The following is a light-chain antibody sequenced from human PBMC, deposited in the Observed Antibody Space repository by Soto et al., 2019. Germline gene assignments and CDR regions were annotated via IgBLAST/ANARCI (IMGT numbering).Light chain of an antibody. Sequence: QSVLTQPRSVSGSPGQSVTISCTGTSSDVGGYNYVSWYQQHPGKAPTLMIYDVSKRPSGVPDRFSGSKSGNTASLTISGLQAEDEADYYCCSYAGSYTFVFGGGTKLTVL. CDR3: CSYAGSYTFV. J-gene: IGLJ3*02. CDR1: SSDVGGYNY. V-gene: IGLV2-11*01. CDR2: DVS.